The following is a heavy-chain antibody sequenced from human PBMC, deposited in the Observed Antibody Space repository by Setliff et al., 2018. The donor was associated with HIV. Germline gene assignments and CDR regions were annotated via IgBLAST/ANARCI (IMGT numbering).Heavy chain of an antibody. Sequence: VSVKVSCKASGYTFTSYGISWVRQAPGQGLEWMGWISAYNGNTNYAQKLQGRVTMTTDTSTSTAYMELRSLRSDDTAVYYCARNTYYYGSGSYPNYYYGMDVWGQGTTVTVSS. V-gene: IGHV1-18*01. J-gene: IGHJ6*02. CDR2: ISAYNGNT. CDR3: ARNTYYYGSGSYPNYYYGMDV. D-gene: IGHD3-10*01. CDR1: GYTFTSYG.